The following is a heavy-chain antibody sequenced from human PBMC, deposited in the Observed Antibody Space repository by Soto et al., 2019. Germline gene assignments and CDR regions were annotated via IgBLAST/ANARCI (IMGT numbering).Heavy chain of an antibody. J-gene: IGHJ5*02. Sequence: EVQLVESGGGLVKPGGSLRLSCAASGFTFSSYSMNWVRQAPGKGLEWVSSISSSRSYIYYADSVKGRFTISRDNYKNSLYLQINSLRAEYTAVYYCAIDDYYVILTAYYVKSWFDPWGQGTLVTVSS. CDR1: GFTFSSYS. D-gene: IGHD3-9*01. V-gene: IGHV3-21*01. CDR2: ISSSRSYI. CDR3: AIDDYYVILTAYYVKSWFDP.